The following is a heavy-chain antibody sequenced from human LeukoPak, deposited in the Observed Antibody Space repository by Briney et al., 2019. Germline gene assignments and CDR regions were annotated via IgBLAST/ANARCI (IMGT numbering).Heavy chain of an antibody. V-gene: IGHV3-30*02. J-gene: IGHJ4*02. CDR2: IQYDGSNK. CDR3: AREHRELYGSGEIDY. D-gene: IGHD3-10*01. CDR1: GFNFHNYD. Sequence: QTGGSLRLSCATSGFNFHNYDMHWVRQAPGKGLEWVAFIQYDGSNKYYADSVKGRFTISRDNSKNTLYLQMNSLRAEDTAVYYCAREHRELYGSGEIDYWGQGTLVTVSS.